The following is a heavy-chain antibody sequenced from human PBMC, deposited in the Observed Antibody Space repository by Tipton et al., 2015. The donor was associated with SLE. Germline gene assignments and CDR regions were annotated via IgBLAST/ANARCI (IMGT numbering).Heavy chain of an antibody. Sequence: QLVQSGGGLIQPGGSLRLSCAASGFTVSSNYMSWVRQAPGKGLEWVANIKQDGSEKYYVDSVKGRFTISRDNAENSLYLQMNSLRAEDTAVYYCARDRGYYYDSSGYGYFDLWGRGTLVTVSS. V-gene: IGHV3-7*01. CDR3: ARDRGYYYDSSGYGYFDL. J-gene: IGHJ2*01. D-gene: IGHD3-22*01. CDR1: GFTVSSNY. CDR2: IKQDGSEK.